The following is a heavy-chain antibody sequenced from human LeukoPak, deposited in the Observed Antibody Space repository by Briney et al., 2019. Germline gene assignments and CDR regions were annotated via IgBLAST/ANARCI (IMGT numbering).Heavy chain of an antibody. V-gene: IGHV3-11*04. CDR1: GFTFSDYY. CDR3: AREGTYCTNGVCYDYYYYGMDV. Sequence: GGSLRLSCAASGFTFSDYYMSWIRQAPGKGLEWISYISSSSSTIYYADSAKGRFTISRDNAKNSLYLQMNSLRDEDTAVYYCAREGTYCTNGVCYDYYYYGMDVWGQGTTVTVSS. J-gene: IGHJ6*02. CDR2: ISSSSSTI. D-gene: IGHD2-8*01.